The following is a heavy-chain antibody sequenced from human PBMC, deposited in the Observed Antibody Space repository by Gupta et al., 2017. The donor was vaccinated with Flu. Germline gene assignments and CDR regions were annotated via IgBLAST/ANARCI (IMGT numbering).Heavy chain of an antibody. V-gene: IGHV1-24*01. CDR2: FDPEDGET. J-gene: IGHJ4*02. Sequence: WVRQAPGKGLEWMGGFDPEDGETIYAQKFQGRVTMTEDTSTDTAYMELSSLRSEDTAVYYCATVSGGNFLFVWGQGTLVTVSS. D-gene: IGHD2-21*02. CDR3: ATVSGGNFLFV.